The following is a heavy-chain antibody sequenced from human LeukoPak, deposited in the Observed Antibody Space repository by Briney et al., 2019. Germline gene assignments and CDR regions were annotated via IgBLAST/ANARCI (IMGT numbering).Heavy chain of an antibody. V-gene: IGHV3-74*01. D-gene: IGHD3-22*01. CDR3: TRVGLYYYDSSGYASGAFYI. CDR1: GFTFSSYW. Sequence: GGSLRLSCAASGFTFSSYWMHWVRQAPGKGLVWVSRINSDGSSTSYADSVKGRFTISRDNAKNTLYLQMNSLRAEDTAVYYCTRVGLYYYDSSGYASGAFYIWGQGKMVTVSS. J-gene: IGHJ3*02. CDR2: INSDGSST.